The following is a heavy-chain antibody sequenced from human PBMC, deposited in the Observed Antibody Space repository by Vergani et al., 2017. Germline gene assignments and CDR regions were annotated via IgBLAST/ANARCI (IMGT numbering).Heavy chain of an antibody. CDR3: AKVATVTVADRWFDP. Sequence: EVQLLESGGGLVQPGGSLSLSCVASGFTFSSYAMNWVRQAPGKGLEWVSYISSSSSTIYYADSVKGRFTISRDNAKNSLYLQMNSLRAEDTAVYYCAKVATVTVADRWFDPWGQGTLVTVSS. J-gene: IGHJ5*02. CDR2: ISSSSSTI. CDR1: GFTFSSYA. D-gene: IGHD6-19*01. V-gene: IGHV3-48*01.